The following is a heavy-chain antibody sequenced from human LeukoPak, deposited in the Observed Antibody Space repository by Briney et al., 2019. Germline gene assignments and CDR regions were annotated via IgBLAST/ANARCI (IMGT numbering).Heavy chain of an antibody. V-gene: IGHV3-53*01. Sequence: PGGSLRLSCAASGFTVSSNYMSWVRQAPGKGLEWVSVIYIGGSTYYADSVKGRFTISRDIPKNTLYLQMNSLRAEDTAMYYCVRDYYHGSGTYYNSAFDIWGQGTMVTVSS. D-gene: IGHD3-10*01. J-gene: IGHJ3*02. CDR1: GFTVSSNY. CDR2: IYIGGST. CDR3: VRDYYHGSGTYYNSAFDI.